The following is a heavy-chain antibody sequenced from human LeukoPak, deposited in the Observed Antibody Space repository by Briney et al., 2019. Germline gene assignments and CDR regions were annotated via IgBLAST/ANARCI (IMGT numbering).Heavy chain of an antibody. CDR2: IYYSGST. D-gene: IGHD5-12*01. CDR1: GGSISSSSYY. Sequence: SETLSLTCTVSGGSISSSSYYWGWIRQPPGKGLEWIGSIYYSGSTYYNPSLKSRVTISVDTSKNQFSLKLSSVTAADTALYYCARRLRGFDSWGQGTLVTVSS. J-gene: IGHJ5*01. CDR3: ARRLRGFDS. V-gene: IGHV4-39*01.